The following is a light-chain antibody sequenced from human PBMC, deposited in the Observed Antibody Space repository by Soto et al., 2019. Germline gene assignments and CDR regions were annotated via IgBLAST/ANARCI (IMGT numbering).Light chain of an antibody. CDR3: QSYDSSLSGWV. V-gene: IGLV1-40*01. CDR1: STNIGAGYD. Sequence: QSVLTQPPSVSGAPGQRVTISCTGSSTNIGAGYDVHWYQQLPGKAPKLLIYGNSNRPSGVPDRFSGSKSGTSASLAITGLQAEDEADYYCQSYDSSLSGWVFGGGTKLPS. CDR2: GNS. J-gene: IGLJ3*02.